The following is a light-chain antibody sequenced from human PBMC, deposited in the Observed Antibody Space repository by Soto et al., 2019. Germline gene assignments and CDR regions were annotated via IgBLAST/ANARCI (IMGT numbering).Light chain of an antibody. CDR3: QQYNNWPRT. CDR2: GAS. J-gene: IGKJ1*01. V-gene: IGKV3-15*01. CDR1: QSVGGS. Sequence: ETVLTQSPGTLSLSPGERATVSCRASQSVGGSSLAWYQQRPGQAPRLPIYGASTRAAGIPARFGGSGSGTDFTLTISSLQSEDFAVYYCQQYNNWPRTFGQGTKVDIK.